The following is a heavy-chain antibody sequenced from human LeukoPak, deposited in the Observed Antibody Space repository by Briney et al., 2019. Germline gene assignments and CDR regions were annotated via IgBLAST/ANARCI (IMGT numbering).Heavy chain of an antibody. CDR2: ISSSGSTI. V-gene: IGHV3-48*03. D-gene: IGHD4-17*01. J-gene: IGHJ4*02. Sequence: GGSLRLSCAASGFTFSSYEMNWVCQAPGKGLEWVSYISSSGSTIYYADSVKGRFTISRDNAKNSLYLQMNSLRAEDTAVYYCARHGTSDYGDYVTFDYWGQGTLVTVSS. CDR1: GFTFSSYE. CDR3: ARHGTSDYGDYVTFDY.